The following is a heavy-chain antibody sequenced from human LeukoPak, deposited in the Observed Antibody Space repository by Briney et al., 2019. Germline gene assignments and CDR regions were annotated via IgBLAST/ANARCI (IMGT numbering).Heavy chain of an antibody. J-gene: IGHJ4*02. D-gene: IGHD6-19*01. CDR1: GYTFNTYG. CDR3: ASHSSGWYEGFDY. V-gene: IGHV1-18*01. CDR2: INTDNDNT. Sequence: GASVKVSCNASGYTFNTYGITWVRQAPGQGLEWMGWINTDNDNTNYAQKLQGRVTMTTDTSTSTAYMELRSLRSDDTAVYYCASHSSGWYEGFDYWGQGTLVTVSS.